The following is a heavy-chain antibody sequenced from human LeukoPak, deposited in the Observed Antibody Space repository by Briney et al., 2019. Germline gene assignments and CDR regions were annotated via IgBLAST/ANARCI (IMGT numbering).Heavy chain of an antibody. V-gene: IGHV1-69*13. J-gene: IGHJ4*02. Sequence: ASVKVSCKASGGTFSSYAISWVRQAPGQGLEWMGGIIPIFGTANYAQKFQGRVTITADESTSTAYMELSSLRSEDTAVYYCALRNTIFGVVTHHDYWGQGTLVTVSS. CDR2: IIPIFGTA. CDR1: GGTFSSYA. CDR3: ALRNTIFGVVTHHDY. D-gene: IGHD3-3*01.